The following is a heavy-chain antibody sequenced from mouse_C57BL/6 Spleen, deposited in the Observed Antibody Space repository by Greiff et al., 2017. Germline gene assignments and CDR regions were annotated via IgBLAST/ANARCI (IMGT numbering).Heavy chain of an antibody. Sequence: VQLQQSGPELVKPGASVKMSCKASGYTFTDYNMHWVKQSHGKSLEWIGYINPNNGGTSYNQKFKGKATLTVNKSSSTAYMELRSLTSEDSAVYYCARSEIRDYGGYAMDYWGQGTSVTVSS. CDR2: INPNNGGT. D-gene: IGHD2-4*01. V-gene: IGHV1-22*01. J-gene: IGHJ4*01. CDR1: GYTFTDYN. CDR3: ARSEIRDYGGYAMDY.